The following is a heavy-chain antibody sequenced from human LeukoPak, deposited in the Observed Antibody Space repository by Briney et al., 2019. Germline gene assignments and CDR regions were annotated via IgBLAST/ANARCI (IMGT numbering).Heavy chain of an antibody. V-gene: IGHV1-2*02. CDR2: INPNSGGT. CDR3: ARDLPGWPAAIL. D-gene: IGHD2-2*01. CDR1: GYTFTGYY. J-gene: IGHJ4*02. Sequence: ASAKVSCKASGYTFTGYYMHWVRQAPGQGLEWMGWINPNSGGTNYAQKFQGRVTMTRDTSISTAYMELSRLRSDDTAVYYCARDLPGWPAAILWGQGTLVTVSS.